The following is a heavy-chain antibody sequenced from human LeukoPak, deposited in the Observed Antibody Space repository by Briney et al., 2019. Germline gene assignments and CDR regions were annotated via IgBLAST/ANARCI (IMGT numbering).Heavy chain of an antibody. V-gene: IGHV1-2*02. CDR1: GYTFTSYY. D-gene: IGHD3-9*01. Sequence: ASVKVSCKASGYTFTSYYMHWVRQAPGQGLEWMGWINPNSGGTNYAQKFQGRVTMTRDTSISTAYMELSRLRSDDTAVYYCASSPLMTGSYRNDAFDIWGQGTMVTVSS. CDR2: INPNSGGT. CDR3: ASSPLMTGSYRNDAFDI. J-gene: IGHJ3*02.